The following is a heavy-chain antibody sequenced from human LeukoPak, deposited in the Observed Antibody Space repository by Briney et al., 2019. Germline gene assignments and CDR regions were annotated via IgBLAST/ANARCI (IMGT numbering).Heavy chain of an antibody. CDR2: ISGSGGST. CDR1: GFTFSSYA. V-gene: IGHV3-23*01. D-gene: IGHD3-10*01. CDR3: AKIFTMEDYYYYYYMDV. Sequence: GGSLRLSCAASGFTFSSYAMSWVRQAPGKGLEWVSAISGSGGSTYYADSVKGRFTISRDGSKNTLYLQMNSLRAEDTAVYYCAKIFTMEDYYYYYYMDVWGKGTTVTVSS. J-gene: IGHJ6*03.